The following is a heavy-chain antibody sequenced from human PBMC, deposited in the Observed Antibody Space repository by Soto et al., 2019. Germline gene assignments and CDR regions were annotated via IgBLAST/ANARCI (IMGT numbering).Heavy chain of an antibody. J-gene: IGHJ4*02. Sequence: QVQLQESGPGLVKPSETLSLTCTVSGGSISSYYWSWIRQPPGKGLEWIGYIYYSGSTNYKPSLKSRVTISVDTSKNQFSLKLSSVTAADTAVYYCVRDPGTGEFFDYWGQGTLVTVSS. D-gene: IGHD3-10*01. V-gene: IGHV4-59*01. CDR1: GGSISSYY. CDR3: VRDPGTGEFFDY. CDR2: IYYSGST.